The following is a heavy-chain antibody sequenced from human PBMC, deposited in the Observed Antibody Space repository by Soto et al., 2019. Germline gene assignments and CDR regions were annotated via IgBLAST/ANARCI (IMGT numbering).Heavy chain of an antibody. J-gene: IGHJ4*02. V-gene: IGHV3-53*01. D-gene: IGHD5-12*01. Sequence: EVQVVESGGGLIKPGGSLRLSSVVSGFTVSTTNYMSWVRQAPGKGLEWVSVIYSGGTTFYADSVKGRFTISRDNSKNTLYLQMNSLRAEDTAVYYCHGYGYWGQGTLVTVSS. CDR2: IYSGGTT. CDR3: HGYGY. CDR1: GFTVSTTNY.